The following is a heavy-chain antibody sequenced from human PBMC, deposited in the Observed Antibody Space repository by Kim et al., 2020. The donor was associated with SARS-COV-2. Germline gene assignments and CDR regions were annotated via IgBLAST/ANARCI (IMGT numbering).Heavy chain of an antibody. Sequence: YNPTRKGRVTISVDTSKNQCSLKRSSVTAADTAVYYCERQDYVLCWYFDLWGRGTLVTVSS. J-gene: IGHJ2*01. CDR3: ERQDYVLCWYFDL. V-gene: IGHV4-39*01. D-gene: IGHD3-16*01.